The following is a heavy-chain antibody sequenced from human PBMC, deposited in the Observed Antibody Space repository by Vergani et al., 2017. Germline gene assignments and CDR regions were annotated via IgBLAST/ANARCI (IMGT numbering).Heavy chain of an antibody. V-gene: IGHV3-23*01. CDR2: ISGSGGST. J-gene: IGHJ4*02. CDR3: AKDRRSGGDYDFFDY. Sequence: EVQLLESGGDLVQPGGSLRLSCAASGFTFNHYAMNWVRQAPGKGLEWVSGISGSGGSTYYAGSVKGRFTISRDSSKNTLYLQMNRLSAGDTAVYYCAKDRRSGGDYDFFDYWGQGTLVTVSS. CDR1: GFTFNHYA. D-gene: IGHD5-12*01.